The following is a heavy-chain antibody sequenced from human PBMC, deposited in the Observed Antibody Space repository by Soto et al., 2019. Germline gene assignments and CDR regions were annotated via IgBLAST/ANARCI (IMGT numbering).Heavy chain of an antibody. CDR1: GGSISSYY. CDR3: ARDSLIARPGRQRDNWFDP. V-gene: IGHV4-59*01. D-gene: IGHD6-25*01. Sequence: PSETLCLTCTVSGGSISSYYWSWIRQPPGKGLEWIGYIYYSGSTNYNPSLKSRVTISVDTSKNQFSLKLSSVTAADTAVYYCARDSLIARPGRQRDNWFDPWGQGTLVTVSS. CDR2: IYYSGST. J-gene: IGHJ5*02.